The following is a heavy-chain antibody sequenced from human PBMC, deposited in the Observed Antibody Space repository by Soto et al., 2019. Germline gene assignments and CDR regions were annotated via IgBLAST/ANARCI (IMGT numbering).Heavy chain of an antibody. V-gene: IGHV3-30-3*01. CDR3: ARVLRYFDTPYGMDV. CDR1: GFTFSSYA. J-gene: IGHJ6*02. CDR2: ISYDGSNK. Sequence: GGSLRLSCAASGFTFSSYAMHWVRQAPGKGLEWVAVISYDGSNKYYADSVKGRFTISRDNSQNTLFLQMNSLRAEDTAEYYCARVLRYFDTPYGMDVWGQGTTVTVSS. D-gene: IGHD3-9*01.